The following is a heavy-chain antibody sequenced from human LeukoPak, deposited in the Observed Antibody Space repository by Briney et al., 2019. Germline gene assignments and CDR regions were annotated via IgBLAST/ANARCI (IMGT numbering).Heavy chain of an antibody. CDR2: ISGSGANT. J-gene: IGHJ4*02. D-gene: IGHD6-13*01. Sequence: GGSLRLSCVAPGFTFSGYAISWVRQAPGKGLEWVSSISGSGANTNSADSVKGRFTISRDNSKNTVFLQMNTLRAGDTAVYFCATGSSSGWYYFDYWGQGTLVTVSS. CDR1: GFTFSGYA. CDR3: ATGSSSGWYYFDY. V-gene: IGHV3-23*01.